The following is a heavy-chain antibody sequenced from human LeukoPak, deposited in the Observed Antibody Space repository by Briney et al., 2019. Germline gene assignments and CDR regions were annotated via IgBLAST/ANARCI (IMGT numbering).Heavy chain of an antibody. Sequence: GGSLRLSCAASGFTFSSYAMSWVRQAPGKGLEWVGRIKSKTDGGTTDYAAPVKGRFTISRDDSKNTLYLQMNSLKTEDTAVYYCTTDNPLLWFGEGGGYWGQGTLVTVSS. J-gene: IGHJ4*02. D-gene: IGHD3-10*01. CDR3: TTDNPLLWFGEGGGY. CDR2: IKSKTDGGTT. CDR1: GFTFSSYA. V-gene: IGHV3-15*01.